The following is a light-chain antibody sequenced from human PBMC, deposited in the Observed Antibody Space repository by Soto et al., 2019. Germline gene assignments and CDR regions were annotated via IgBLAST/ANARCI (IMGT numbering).Light chain of an antibody. J-gene: IGKJ1*01. V-gene: IGKV3-15*01. CDR3: QQYNNWWT. CDR2: GAS. CDR1: QSVSSN. Sequence: EIVMTQSPATLSVSPGERVTLSCRASQSVSSNLAWYQQKPGQAPRPLIYGASTRATGIPARFSGSGSGTEFTLTISSLQSEDFAVYYCQQYNNWWTFGQGTKV.